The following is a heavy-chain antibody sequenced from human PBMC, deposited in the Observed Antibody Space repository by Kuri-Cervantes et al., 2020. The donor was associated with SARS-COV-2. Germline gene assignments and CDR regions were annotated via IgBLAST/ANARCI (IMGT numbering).Heavy chain of an antibody. D-gene: IGHD6-25*01. CDR1: GYTFTAYY. J-gene: IGHJ4*02. CDR2: IHPNDGAT. V-gene: IGHV1-2*06. Sequence: ASVKVSCKPSGYTFTAYYVHLVRQAPGQGLEWMGRIHPNDGATNSAQKFQGRVTMTRDTSISTAYMELSRLRSDDTAVYYCARSYFYDSSGYVMDYWGQGTLVTVSS. CDR3: ARSYFYDSSGYVMDY.